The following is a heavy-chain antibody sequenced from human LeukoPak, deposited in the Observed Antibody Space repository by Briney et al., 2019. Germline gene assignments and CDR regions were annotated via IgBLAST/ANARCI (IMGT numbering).Heavy chain of an antibody. CDR1: GVTFSSYA. V-gene: IGHV3-30-3*01. D-gene: IGHD4-17*01. Sequence: GGSLRLSCAASGVTFSSYAMHWVRQAPGKGLEWVAVISYDGSNKYYADSVKGRFTISRDNSKNTLYLQMNSLRAEDTAVYYCAKGTRAVPGDYDYYYYYGMDVWGQGTTVTVSS. J-gene: IGHJ6*02. CDR3: AKGTRAVPGDYDYYYYYGMDV. CDR2: ISYDGSNK.